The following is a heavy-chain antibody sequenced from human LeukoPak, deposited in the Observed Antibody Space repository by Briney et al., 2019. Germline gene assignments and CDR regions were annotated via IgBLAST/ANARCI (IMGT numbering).Heavy chain of an antibody. J-gene: IGHJ6*02. Sequence: SETLSLTCTVSGDSISSSSYYWGWIRQPPGKGLEWVGSFYYSGSTYYNPSLKSRVTISVDMSKNQFSLKLSSVTAADTAVYYCARDIVVVPAAMPGYYYYYGMDVWGQGTTVTVSS. CDR2: FYYSGST. D-gene: IGHD2-2*01. CDR1: GDSISSSSYY. CDR3: ARDIVVVPAAMPGYYYYYGMDV. V-gene: IGHV4-39*02.